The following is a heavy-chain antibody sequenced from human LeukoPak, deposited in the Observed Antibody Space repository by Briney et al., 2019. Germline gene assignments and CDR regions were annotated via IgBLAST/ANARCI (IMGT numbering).Heavy chain of an antibody. Sequence: ASVKVSRKSSGYTFTGYYMHWVRPAPGRGLEWMGRINPNSGGTNYAQKFQGRVTMTRDTSTSTAYMELSRLRCDDTAVYYCARGAVADFDYWGQGTLVTVSS. CDR3: ARGAVADFDY. D-gene: IGHD6-19*01. CDR2: INPNSGGT. V-gene: IGHV1-2*06. J-gene: IGHJ4*02. CDR1: GYTFTGYY.